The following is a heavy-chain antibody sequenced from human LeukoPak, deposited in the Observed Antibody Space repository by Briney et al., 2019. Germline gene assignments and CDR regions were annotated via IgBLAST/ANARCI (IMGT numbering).Heavy chain of an antibody. Sequence: GGSLRLSCAASGFTFSSYAMSWVRQAPGKGLEWVANIKQDGSEKYYVDSVKGRFTISRDNAKNSLYLQMNSLRAEDTAVYYCARVKGSGSYYGYWGQGTLVTVSS. J-gene: IGHJ4*02. CDR1: GFTFSSYA. D-gene: IGHD3-10*01. CDR2: IKQDGSEK. V-gene: IGHV3-7*01. CDR3: ARVKGSGSYYGY.